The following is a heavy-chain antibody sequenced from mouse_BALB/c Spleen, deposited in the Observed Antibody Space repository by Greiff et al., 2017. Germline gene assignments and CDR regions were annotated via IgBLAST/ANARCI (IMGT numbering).Heavy chain of an antibody. CDR1: GYTFTNYW. D-gene: IGHD2-1*01. J-gene: IGHJ3*01. V-gene: IGHV1-63*02. Sequence: QVQLQQSGAELVRPGPSVKISCKASGYTFTNYWLGWVKQRPGHGLEWIGDIYPGGGYTNYNEKFKGKATLTADTSSSTAYMQLSSLTSEDSAVYFCARWMDGNYFAYWGQGTLVTVSA. CDR2: IYPGGGYT. CDR3: ARWMDGNYFAY.